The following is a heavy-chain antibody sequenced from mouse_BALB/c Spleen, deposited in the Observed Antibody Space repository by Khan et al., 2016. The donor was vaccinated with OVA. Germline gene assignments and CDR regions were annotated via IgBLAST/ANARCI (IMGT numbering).Heavy chain of an antibody. D-gene: IGHD1-2*01. CDR2: ITYSGST. J-gene: IGHJ2*01. V-gene: IGHV3-1*02. Sequence: EVQLQESGPGLVKPSQSLSLTCTVTGYSITSGYGWNWIRQFPGNKLEWMGYITYSGSTNYKQSLKSRIPITRDTSKNQFFLQLNSVTTEDTATYYCARTARIKYWGQGTTLTVSS. CDR3: ARTARIKY. CDR1: GYSITSGYG.